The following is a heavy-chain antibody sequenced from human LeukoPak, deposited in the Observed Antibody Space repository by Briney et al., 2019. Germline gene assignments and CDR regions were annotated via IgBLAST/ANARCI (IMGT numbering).Heavy chain of an antibody. CDR1: GGTFSSYA. Sequence: ASAKVSCKASGGTFSSYAISWVRQAPGQGLEWMGGIIPIFGTANYAQKFQGRVTITADKSTSTAYMELSSLRSEDTAVYYCASPGDCSSTSCDYYFDYWGQGTLVTVSS. D-gene: IGHD2-2*01. V-gene: IGHV1-69*06. CDR3: ASPGDCSSTSCDYYFDY. CDR2: IIPIFGTA. J-gene: IGHJ4*02.